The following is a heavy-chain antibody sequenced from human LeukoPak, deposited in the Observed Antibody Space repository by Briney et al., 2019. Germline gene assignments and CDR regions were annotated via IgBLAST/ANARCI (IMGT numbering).Heavy chain of an antibody. J-gene: IGHJ6*02. CDR1: GGSISSYY. V-gene: IGHV4-59*01. Sequence: SETLSLTCTVSGGSISSYYWSWIRQPPRKGLEWIGSIYYTGSTNYNPSLESRVTMSVDTSKNQFSLKLSSLTAADTAVYFCARGPHYYSYYGLDVWGQGTTVTVFS. CDR3: ARGPHYYSYYGLDV. CDR2: IYYTGST.